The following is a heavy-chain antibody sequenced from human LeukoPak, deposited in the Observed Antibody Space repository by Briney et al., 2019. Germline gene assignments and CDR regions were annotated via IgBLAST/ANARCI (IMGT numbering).Heavy chain of an antibody. V-gene: IGHV1-69*06. CDR1: GGIFSSYA. CDR3: ARAKSVGPASLFDY. CDR2: IIPIFGTA. J-gene: IGHJ4*02. D-gene: IGHD1-26*01. Sequence: SVKVSFKASGGIFSSYAISWVRQAPGQGLEWMGAIIPIFGTAHYAQKFQGRVTITADKSTSTAYMELSRLISEDTAVYYCARAKSVGPASLFDYWGQGTLVTVSS.